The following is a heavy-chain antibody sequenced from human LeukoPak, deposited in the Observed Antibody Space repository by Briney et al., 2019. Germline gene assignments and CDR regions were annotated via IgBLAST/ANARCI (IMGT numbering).Heavy chain of an antibody. CDR1: GGSISSYY. D-gene: IGHD4-23*01. Sequence: SETLSLTCTISGGSISSYYWSWIRQPPGKGVGWIGYTYYSGSTNYNPSLKSRVTISVDTSKNQFSLKMSPEAAADTAVYYCASRVTSRRPFDYWGQGTLVTVSS. CDR3: ASRVTSRRPFDY. V-gene: IGHV4-59*01. J-gene: IGHJ4*02. CDR2: TYYSGST.